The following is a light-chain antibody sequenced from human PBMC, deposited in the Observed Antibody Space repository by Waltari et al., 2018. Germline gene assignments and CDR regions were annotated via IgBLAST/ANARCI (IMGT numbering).Light chain of an antibody. Sequence: DVVMTQSPLSLPVTLGQSASISCRSSQSLVHSYGKTYLNWFQQRPGHSPRRLIYKSSNRDSGVPDRFSGSGSGTDFSLTISRLEPEDFAVYYCQQHGTLPATFGQGTKVEIK. J-gene: IGKJ1*01. V-gene: IGKV2-30*02. CDR2: KSS. CDR3: QQHGTLPAT. CDR1: QSLVHSYGKTY.